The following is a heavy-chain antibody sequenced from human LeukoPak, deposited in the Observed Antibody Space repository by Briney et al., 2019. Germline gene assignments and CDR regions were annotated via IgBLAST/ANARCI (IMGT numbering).Heavy chain of an antibody. D-gene: IGHD3-22*01. Sequence: GGSLRLSCAASGFTFSSYGMHWVRQAPGKGLEGVAFIRYEGSNKYYADSVKGRFTISRDNSKNTLYLQINSLRAEDPAVYYCAKDRSRGGYYDSSGYYTPPGDYWGQGTLVTVSS. V-gene: IGHV3-30*02. CDR3: AKDRSRGGYYDSSGYYTPPGDY. CDR2: IRYEGSNK. CDR1: GFTFSSYG. J-gene: IGHJ4*02.